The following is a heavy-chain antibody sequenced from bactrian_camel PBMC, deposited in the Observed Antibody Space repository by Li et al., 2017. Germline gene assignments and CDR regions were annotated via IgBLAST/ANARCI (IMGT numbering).Heavy chain of an antibody. V-gene: IGHV3S53*01. J-gene: IGHJ4*01. D-gene: IGHD6*01. Sequence: HVQLVESGGGSVQTGGPLRLSCQASKFPGCIYAMSWYRQAPGKEREFVSNIDSDGVTTYADSVKGRFTISQDNALKILYLQLNSLKPEDTARYYCAAGFAMLVRWLLVENEYTSWGQGTQVTVS. CDR2: IDSDGVT. CDR1: KFPGCIYA. CDR3: AAGFAMLVRWLLVENEYTS.